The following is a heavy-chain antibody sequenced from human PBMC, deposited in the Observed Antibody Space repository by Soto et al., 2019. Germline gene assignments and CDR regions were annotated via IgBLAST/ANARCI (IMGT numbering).Heavy chain of an antibody. V-gene: IGHV3-21*01. CDR2: ISSSSSYI. D-gene: IGHD1-26*01. Sequence: GGSLRLSCAASGFTFSSYSMNWVRQAPGKGLEWVSSISSSSSYIYYADSVKGRFTISRDNAKNSLYLQMNSQRAEDTAVYYCARAVSYRRGDYYYGMDVWGQGTTVTVSS. J-gene: IGHJ6*02. CDR1: GFTFSSYS. CDR3: ARAVSYRRGDYYYGMDV.